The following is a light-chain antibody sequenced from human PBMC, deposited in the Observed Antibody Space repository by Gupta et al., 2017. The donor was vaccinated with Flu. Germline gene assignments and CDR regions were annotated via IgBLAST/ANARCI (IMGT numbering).Light chain of an antibody. Sequence: DLVMTQTPLSLSVTSGQPASISCKSSPSLLISDGMTYFQWYLQKPGQPTQLLFYVVSKRFSVVADMFSGSGSGTDFPLKISRVDAEDVGVYYCMQSVHFRTFGQGTKVEIK. CDR1: PSLLISDGMTY. CDR3: MQSVHFRT. CDR2: VVS. J-gene: IGKJ1*01. V-gene: IGKV2D-29*01.